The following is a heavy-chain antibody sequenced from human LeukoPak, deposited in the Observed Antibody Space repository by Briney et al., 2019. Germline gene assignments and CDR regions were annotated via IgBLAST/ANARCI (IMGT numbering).Heavy chain of an antibody. Sequence: GASVKVSCKASGYTFTSYDINWVRQATGQGLEWMGWMNPNSGNTGYAQKFQGRVTITRNTSISTAYMELSSLRVEDTAVYYCARSYSERYGLGYYYMDVWGKGTTVNVSS. D-gene: IGHD1-26*01. J-gene: IGHJ6*03. CDR3: ARSYSERYGLGYYYMDV. CDR2: MNPNSGNT. CDR1: GYTFTSYD. V-gene: IGHV1-8*03.